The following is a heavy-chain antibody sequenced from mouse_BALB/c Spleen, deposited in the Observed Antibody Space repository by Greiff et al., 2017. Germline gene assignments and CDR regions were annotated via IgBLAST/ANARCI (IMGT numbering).Heavy chain of an antibody. Sequence: EVKLQQSGAELVRPGALVKLSCKASGFNIKDYYMHWVKQRPEQGLEWIGWIDPENGNTIYDPKFQGKASITADTSSNTAYLQLSSLTSEDTAVYYCARCYGSSLDYWGQGTTLTVSS. V-gene: IGHV14-1*02. CDR1: GFNIKDYY. CDR3: ARCYGSSLDY. CDR2: IDPENGNT. J-gene: IGHJ2*01. D-gene: IGHD1-1*01.